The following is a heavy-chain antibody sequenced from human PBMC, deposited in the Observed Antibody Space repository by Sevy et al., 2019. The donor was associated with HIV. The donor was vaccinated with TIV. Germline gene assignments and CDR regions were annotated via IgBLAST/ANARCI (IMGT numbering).Heavy chain of an antibody. D-gene: IGHD2-21*01. J-gene: IGHJ4*02. CDR1: GFTLSSYT. Sequence: GGSLRLSCEASGFTLSSYTMNWVRQSPEKGLEWVATFDRTDITHYADSVKGRFIISRDTAKNSLFLQMNSLRDDDTAMYFCVRDERAIASHFDYRGRGTLVTVSS. CDR2: FDRTDIT. CDR3: VRDERAIASHFDY. V-gene: IGHV3-48*02.